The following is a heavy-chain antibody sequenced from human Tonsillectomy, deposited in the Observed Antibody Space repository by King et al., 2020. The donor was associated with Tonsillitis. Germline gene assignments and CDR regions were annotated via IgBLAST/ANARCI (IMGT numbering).Heavy chain of an antibody. J-gene: IGHJ6*02. CDR1: GDTFSRYA. V-gene: IGHV1-69*04. CDR3: ARGVCGSTSCQGLYMYGMDV. D-gene: IGHD2-2*01. CDR2: TIPIVGIT. Sequence: QLVQSGAEVKKPGSSVKVSCKASGDTFSRYAISWVRQAPGQGLEWMGRTIPIVGITNYAQKFQGRVTIIADRSTSTAYMELISLSSEDTAVYYCARGVCGSTSCQGLYMYGMDVWRQGTTVTVSS.